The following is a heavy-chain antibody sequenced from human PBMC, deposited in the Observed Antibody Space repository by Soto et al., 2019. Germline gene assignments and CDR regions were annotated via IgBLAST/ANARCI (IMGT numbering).Heavy chain of an antibody. V-gene: IGHV3-9*01. D-gene: IGHD3-16*01. Sequence: EVQLVESGGGLVQPGRSLRLSCAASGFTFDDYAMHWVRQAPGKGLEWVSGISWNSGSIGYADSVKGRFTISRDNAKNSLYLQMNSLRAEDTALYYCAKDMGGVYYYGMDVWCQGTTVTVSS. J-gene: IGHJ6*02. CDR1: GFTFDDYA. CDR3: AKDMGGVYYYGMDV. CDR2: ISWNSGSI.